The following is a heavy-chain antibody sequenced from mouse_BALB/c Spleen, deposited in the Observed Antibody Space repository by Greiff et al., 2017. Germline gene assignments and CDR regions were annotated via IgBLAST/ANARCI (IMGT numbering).Heavy chain of an antibody. CDR3: ARGQFITTPYYAMDY. V-gene: IGHV1-4*01. CDR2: INPSTGYT. D-gene: IGHD1-1*01. CDR1: GYTFTSYW. Sequence: VQLQQSGTVLARPGASVKMSCKASGYTFTSYWMHWVKQRPGQGLEWIGYINPSTGYTEYNQKFKDKATLTADKSSSTAYMQLSSLTSEDSAVYYCARGQFITTPYYAMDYWGQGTSVTVSS. J-gene: IGHJ4*01.